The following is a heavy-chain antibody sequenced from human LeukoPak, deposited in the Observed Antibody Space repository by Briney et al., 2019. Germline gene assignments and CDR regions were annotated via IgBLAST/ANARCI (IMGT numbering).Heavy chain of an antibody. J-gene: IGHJ5*02. D-gene: IGHD2-15*01. V-gene: IGHV3-74*01. Sequence: GGSLRLSCAASGFTFSNYWMHWVRQAPGKGLVWVSRIDSDGKSTNYADSVKGRFTISRDNAKNSLYLQMNSLRAEDMAVYYCARTYCSGGRCYPGWFDPWGQGTLVTVSS. CDR3: ARTYCSGGRCYPGWFDP. CDR1: GFTFSNYW. CDR2: IDSDGKST.